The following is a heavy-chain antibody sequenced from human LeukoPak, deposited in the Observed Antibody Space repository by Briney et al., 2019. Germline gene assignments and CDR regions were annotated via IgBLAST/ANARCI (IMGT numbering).Heavy chain of an antibody. Sequence: ASVKVSCKASGYTFTGYYMHWVRQAPGQGLEWMGWINPNSGGTNYAQKFQGRVTMTRDTSISTAYMELSGLRSDDTAVYYCARVVDYYDSSGYYGYWGQGTLVTVSS. CDR3: ARVVDYYDSSGYYGY. V-gene: IGHV1-2*02. D-gene: IGHD3-22*01. J-gene: IGHJ4*02. CDR1: GYTFTGYY. CDR2: INPNSGGT.